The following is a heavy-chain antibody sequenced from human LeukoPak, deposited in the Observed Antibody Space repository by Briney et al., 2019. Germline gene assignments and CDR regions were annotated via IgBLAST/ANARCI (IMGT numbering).Heavy chain of an antibody. D-gene: IGHD6-13*01. Sequence: PSETLSLTCTVSGGSISDYYWSWVRQPPGKGLEWVANIRQDGDTKYYVDSVKGRFTISRDNAMNSLYLQMNSLRAEDTAIYYCARSLPYGTTWYGRSDFWGQGTLVTVSS. J-gene: IGHJ4*02. V-gene: IGHV3-7*03. CDR1: GGSISDYY. CDR2: IRQDGDTK. CDR3: ARSLPYGTTWYGRSDF.